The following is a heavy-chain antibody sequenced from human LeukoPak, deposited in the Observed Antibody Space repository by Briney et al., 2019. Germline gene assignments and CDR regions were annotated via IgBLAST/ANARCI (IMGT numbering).Heavy chain of an antibody. CDR3: ARGAPLEWVYNWFDP. D-gene: IGHD3-3*01. CDR2: MNTNSGNT. CDR1: GYTFTSYD. J-gene: IGHJ5*02. Sequence: ASVKVSCKASGYTFTSYDINWVRQATGQGLEWMGWMNTNSGNTGYAQKFQGRVTITRNTSISTAYMELSSLRSEDTAVYYCARGAPLEWVYNWFDPWGQGTLVTVSS. V-gene: IGHV1-8*03.